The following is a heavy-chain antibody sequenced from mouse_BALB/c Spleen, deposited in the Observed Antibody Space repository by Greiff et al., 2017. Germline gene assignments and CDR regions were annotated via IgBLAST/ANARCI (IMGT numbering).Heavy chain of an antibody. V-gene: IGHV1-69*01. J-gene: IGHJ1*01. Sequence: QVQLQQPGAELVMPGASVKMSCKASGYTFTDYWMHWVKQRPGQVLEWIGAIDTSDSYTSYNQKFKGKATLTVDESSSTAYMQLSSLTSEDSAVYYCARGHGNYRYFDVWGAGTTVTVSS. CDR2: IDTSDSYT. CDR3: ARGHGNYRYFDV. CDR1: GYTFTDYW. D-gene: IGHD2-1*01.